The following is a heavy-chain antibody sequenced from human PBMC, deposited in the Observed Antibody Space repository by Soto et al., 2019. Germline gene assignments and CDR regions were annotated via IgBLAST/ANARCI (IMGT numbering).Heavy chain of an antibody. CDR3: ARDVNPSY. CDR1: GFTFSTYA. CDR2: ISGSGSST. J-gene: IGHJ4*01. Sequence: QPGGSLRLSCAASGFTFSTYAITWVRQAPGKGLEWVSTISGSGSSTYYADSVNGRFTISRDNSKNTLFLQMNSLRAEDTAVYYCARDVNPSYWGHGTLVTVSS. V-gene: IGHV3-23*01.